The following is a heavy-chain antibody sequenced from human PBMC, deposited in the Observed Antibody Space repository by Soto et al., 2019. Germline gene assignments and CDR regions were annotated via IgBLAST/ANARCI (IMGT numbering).Heavy chain of an antibody. D-gene: IGHD5-18*01. CDR3: ARERGGYSYGDY. J-gene: IGHJ4*02. CDR2: VNIYDGST. CDR1: GYTFTSYG. V-gene: IGHV1-18*01. Sequence: QVQLVQSGAEVKKPGASVKVSCKASGYTFTSYGITWVRQAPGQGLEWMGWVNIYDGSTNYAQKFQGRVTMTTDTSTSTVYLELRSLRSDDTAIYYWARERGGYSYGDYWGQGTLVTVSS.